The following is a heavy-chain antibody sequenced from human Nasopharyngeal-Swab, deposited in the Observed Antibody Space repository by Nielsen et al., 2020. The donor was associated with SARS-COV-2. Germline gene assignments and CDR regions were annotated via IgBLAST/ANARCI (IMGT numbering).Heavy chain of an antibody. D-gene: IGHD3-3*01. J-gene: IGHJ4*02. CDR2: ISSSSTYI. Sequence: VRQAPGKGLEWVSSISSSSTYIYYADSVKGRFTVSRDNAKNSLYLQMSSLRTEAAAVYYCARSPYYAFWSGYYTRFDYWGRETLVTVSS. CDR3: ARSPYYAFWSGYYTRFDY. V-gene: IGHV3-21*01.